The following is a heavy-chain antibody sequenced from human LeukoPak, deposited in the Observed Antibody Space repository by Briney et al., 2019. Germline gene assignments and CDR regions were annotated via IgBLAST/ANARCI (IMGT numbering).Heavy chain of an antibody. Sequence: ASVRVSCKASGYTFTGYYMHWVRQAPGQGLEWMGWINANSGGTNYAQTFQGRITITRDTSISTAYMELSRLRSDDTAVYYCASARYYYDSSGYYYSGLDAFDIWGQGTMVTVSS. D-gene: IGHD3-22*01. CDR1: GYTFTGYY. J-gene: IGHJ3*02. CDR3: ASARYYYDSSGYYYSGLDAFDI. V-gene: IGHV1-2*02. CDR2: INANSGGT.